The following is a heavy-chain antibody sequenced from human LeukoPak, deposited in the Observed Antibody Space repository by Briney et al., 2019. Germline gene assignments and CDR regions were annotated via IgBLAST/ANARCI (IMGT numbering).Heavy chain of an antibody. D-gene: IGHD3-16*01. J-gene: IGHJ6*03. CDR1: GFTFSSLW. CDR3: ARVTPYYYYYMDV. Sequence: GSLRLSCAASGFTFSSLWMSWVRQAPGKGLEWVANIKQDGSEKYYVDSVKGRFTISRDNAENSLFLQMNSLRAEDTAVYYCARVTPYYYYYMDVWGKGTTVTVSS. V-gene: IGHV3-7*01. CDR2: IKQDGSEK.